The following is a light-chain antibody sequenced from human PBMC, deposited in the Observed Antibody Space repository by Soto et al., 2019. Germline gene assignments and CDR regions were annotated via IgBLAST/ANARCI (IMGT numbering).Light chain of an antibody. CDR2: DAS. J-gene: IGKJ1*01. V-gene: IGKV1-12*01. CDR1: QFISNW. CDR3: QQSYSTPPWT. Sequence: IQMTQSPSAVSASVGDRVTITCRASQFISNWVAWYQQKPGKAPELLISDASNLQSGVPSRFSGSGSGTDFTLTISSLQPEDFATYFCQQSYSTPPWTFGQGTKVDIK.